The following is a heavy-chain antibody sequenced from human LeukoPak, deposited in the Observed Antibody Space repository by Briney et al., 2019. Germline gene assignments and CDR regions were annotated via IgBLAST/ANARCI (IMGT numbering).Heavy chain of an antibody. V-gene: IGHV3-30*01. CDR3: ARDRYYDSSGYNRGANYFDY. CDR1: GFTFSSYA. D-gene: IGHD3-22*01. Sequence: EAGGSLRLSCAASGFTFSSYAVHWVRQAPGKGLEWVAVISYDGSNKYYADSVKGRFTISRDNSKNTLYLQMNSLRAEDTAVYYCARDRYYDSSGYNRGANYFDYWGQGTLVTVSS. CDR2: ISYDGSNK. J-gene: IGHJ4*02.